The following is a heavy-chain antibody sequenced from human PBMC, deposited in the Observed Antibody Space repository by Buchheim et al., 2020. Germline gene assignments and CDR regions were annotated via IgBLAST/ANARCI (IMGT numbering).Heavy chain of an antibody. CDR1: GFTFSSYA. Sequence: EVQLLESGGGLVQPGGSLRLSCAASGFTFSSYAMSWVRQAPGKGLEWVSAISGSGGSTYYADSVKGRFTISSDNSQNTLYIQMNSLRAEDTAVYYCAKVPGTSEYSIEYYFDYWGQGTL. CDR2: ISGSGGST. CDR3: AKVPGTSEYSIEYYFDY. D-gene: IGHD6-6*01. J-gene: IGHJ4*02. V-gene: IGHV3-23*01.